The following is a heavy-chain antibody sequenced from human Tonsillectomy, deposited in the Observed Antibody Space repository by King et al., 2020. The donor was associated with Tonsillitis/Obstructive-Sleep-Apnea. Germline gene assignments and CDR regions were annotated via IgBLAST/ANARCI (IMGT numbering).Heavy chain of an antibody. D-gene: IGHD3-10*01. CDR3: ARLGMIGYFDL. CDR1: GGSIGSSSYY. V-gene: IGHV4-39*01. J-gene: IGHJ2*01. CDR2: IYYSGST. Sequence: QLQESGPGLVKPSETLSLTCTVSGGSIGSSSYYWGWIRQPPGKGLEWIGSIYYSGSTYYNPSLKSRVTISVDTSKNQFSLKLSSVAAADTAVYYCARLGMIGYFDLWGRGTLVTVSS.